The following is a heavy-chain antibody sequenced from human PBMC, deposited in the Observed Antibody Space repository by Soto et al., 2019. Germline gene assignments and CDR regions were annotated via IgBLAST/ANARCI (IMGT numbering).Heavy chain of an antibody. CDR1: GFTFSTYW. J-gene: IGHJ4*02. D-gene: IGHD3-10*01. V-gene: IGHV3-7*01. Sequence: PGGSLRLSCAASGFTFSTYWMSWVRQAPGKGLEWVANIKQDGSEKYYVDSVKGRFTISRDNAKNSLFLQMNSLRADETAVYYCARVNYYGSGSYYSPFDYWGQGTLVTVSS. CDR2: IKQDGSEK. CDR3: ARVNYYGSGSYYSPFDY.